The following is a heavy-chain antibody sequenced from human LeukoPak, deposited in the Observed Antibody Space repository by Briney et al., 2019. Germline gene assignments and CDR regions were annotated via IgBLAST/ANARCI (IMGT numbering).Heavy chain of an antibody. D-gene: IGHD2-15*01. CDR3: ARASYCSGGSCYSDDYHGMDV. CDR1: GGTFSSYA. CDR2: IIPIFGTA. J-gene: IGHJ6*04. V-gene: IGHV1-69*13. Sequence: RASVKVSCKASGGTFSSYAISWVRQAPGQGLEWMGGIIPIFGTANYAQKFQGGVTITADESTSTAYMELSSLRSEDTAVYYCARASYCSGGSCYSDDYHGMDVWGKGTTVTVSS.